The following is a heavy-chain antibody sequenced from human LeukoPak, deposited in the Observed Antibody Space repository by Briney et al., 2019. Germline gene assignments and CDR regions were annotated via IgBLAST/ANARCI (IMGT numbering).Heavy chain of an antibody. CDR3: AREYSSVRQWYFDL. CDR1: GFTFSSYW. D-gene: IGHD6-19*01. CDR2: IYSGGST. J-gene: IGHJ2*01. V-gene: IGHV3-53*01. Sequence: PGGSLRLSCAASGFTFSSYWMSWVRQAPGKGLEWVSVIYSGGSTYYADSVKGRFTISRDNSKNTLYLQMNSLRAEDTAVYYCAREYSSVRQWYFDLWGRGTLVTVSS.